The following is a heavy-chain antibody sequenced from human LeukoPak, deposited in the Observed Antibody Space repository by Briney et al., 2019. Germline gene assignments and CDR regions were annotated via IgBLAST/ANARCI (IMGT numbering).Heavy chain of an antibody. J-gene: IGHJ3*02. CDR3: AILWFGEAHAFDI. V-gene: IGHV4-34*01. CDR2: INHSGST. D-gene: IGHD3-10*01. CDR1: GGSFRGYY. Sequence: PSETLSLTCAVYGGSFRGYYWNWIRQPPGKGLEWIGEINHSGSTNYNPSLKSRVTISVDTSKNQFSLKLSSVTAADTSVYYCAILWFGEAHAFDIWGQGTMVTVSS.